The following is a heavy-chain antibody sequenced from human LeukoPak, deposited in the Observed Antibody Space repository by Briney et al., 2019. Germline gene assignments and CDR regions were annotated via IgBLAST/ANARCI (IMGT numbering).Heavy chain of an antibody. CDR1: GFTFSSYR. Sequence: GGSLRLSCAASGFTFSSYRMNWVRQAPGTGLEWVSYISSSSSTIYYADSVKGRFTISRDNAKNSLYLQMNSLRAEDTAVYYCARTCSSTSCSSGYWGQGTLVTVPS. CDR3: ARTCSSTSCSSGY. CDR2: ISSSSSTI. V-gene: IGHV3-48*01. D-gene: IGHD2-2*01. J-gene: IGHJ4*02.